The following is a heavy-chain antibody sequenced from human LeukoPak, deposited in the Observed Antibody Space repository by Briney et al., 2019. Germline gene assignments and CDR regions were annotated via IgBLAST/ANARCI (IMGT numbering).Heavy chain of an antibody. V-gene: IGHV4-59*12. CDR1: GGSISSYY. D-gene: IGHD3-3*01. J-gene: IGHJ4*02. Sequence: PSETLSLTCTVSGGSISSYYWSWIRQPPGKGLEWIGYIYHSGSTYYNPSLKSRVTISVDRSKNQFSLKLSSVTAADTAVYYCARSRDFWSGPYDYWGQGTLVTVSS. CDR2: IYHSGST. CDR3: ARSRDFWSGPYDY.